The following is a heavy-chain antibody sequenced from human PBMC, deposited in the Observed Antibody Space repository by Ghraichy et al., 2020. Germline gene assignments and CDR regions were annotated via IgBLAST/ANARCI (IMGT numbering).Heavy chain of an antibody. D-gene: IGHD1-26*01. V-gene: IGHV4-34*01. CDR3: AIDSGSHHPPPY. J-gene: IGHJ4*02. Sequence: SETSLTCAVYGGSFSTYYWTWIRQPPGKWLEWIGEINHRGTTNYNPSLKSRVTISPDTSKNQFSLKLTSVTAADTAVYYCAIDSGSHHPPPYWGQGTLVTVSS. CDR2: INHRGTT. CDR1: GGSFSTYY.